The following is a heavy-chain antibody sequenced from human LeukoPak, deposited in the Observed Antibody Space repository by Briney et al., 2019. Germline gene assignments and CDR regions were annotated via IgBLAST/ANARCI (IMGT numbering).Heavy chain of an antibody. CDR1: GGSFSGYY. V-gene: IGHV4-34*01. CDR2: INHSGST. J-gene: IGHJ4*02. CDR3: GRGGIWQQLGLDY. D-gene: IGHD6-13*01. Sequence: SETLSLTCAVYGGSFSGYYWSWIRQPPGKGLEWIGEINHSGSTNYNPSLKSRVTISVDTSKNQFSLKLSSVTAADTAVYYCGRGGIWQQLGLDYWGQGTLVTVSS.